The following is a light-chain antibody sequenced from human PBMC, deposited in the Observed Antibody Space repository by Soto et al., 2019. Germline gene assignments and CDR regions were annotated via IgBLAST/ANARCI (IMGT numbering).Light chain of an antibody. CDR1: LVVHKN. CDR3: QQYNNWPPIT. V-gene: IGKV3D-15*01. Sequence: TVMTQSPATLSVSPGERATLSCWANLVVHKNVAWYQQKPGQAPRLLIYGASTRATGTPARFSGSGSGTEFNLTISSLQSEDFAVYYCQQYNNWPPITFGQGTRLEIK. CDR2: GAS. J-gene: IGKJ5*01.